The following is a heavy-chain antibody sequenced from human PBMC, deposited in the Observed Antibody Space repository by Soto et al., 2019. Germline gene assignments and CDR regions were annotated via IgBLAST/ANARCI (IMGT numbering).Heavy chain of an antibody. D-gene: IGHD1-20*01. CDR2: IYPGDSDT. Sequence: VESLKISCKVSGYSFTNYWIGWVRQMPGKGLEWMGIIYPGDSDTRYRPSFQGQVTVSADKSISTAYLQWSSLKASDTAMYYCARSRITGSTWSFDYWGQGTLVTVSS. CDR3: ARSRITGSTWSFDY. J-gene: IGHJ4*02. CDR1: GYSFTNYW. V-gene: IGHV5-51*01.